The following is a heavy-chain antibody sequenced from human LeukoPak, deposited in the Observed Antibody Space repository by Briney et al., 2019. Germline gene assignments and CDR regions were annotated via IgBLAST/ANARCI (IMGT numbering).Heavy chain of an antibody. CDR1: GGSISSSSYY. CDR3: ARGRGEADIVATITSYSSGWYY. D-gene: IGHD5-12*01. J-gene: IGHJ4*02. Sequence: SETLSLTCTVSGGSISSSSYYWGWIRQPPGKGLEWIGSIYYSGSTYYNPSLKSRVTISVDTSKNQFSLKLSSVTAADTAVYYCARGRGEADIVATITSYSSGWYYWGRGTLVTVSS. CDR2: IYYSGST. V-gene: IGHV4-39*07.